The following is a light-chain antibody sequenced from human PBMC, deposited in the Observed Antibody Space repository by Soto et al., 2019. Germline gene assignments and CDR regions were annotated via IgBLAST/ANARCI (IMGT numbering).Light chain of an antibody. CDR3: QSSDTSLSVV. J-gene: IGLJ2*01. CDR2: ANS. Sequence: QSVLTQPPSVSGAPGQRVTISCTGSSSNIGAGYDVHWYQQLPGTAPKLLIYANSNRPSGVPDRFSGSKSGTSASLAITGLQAEDEADYYCQSSDTSLSVVFGGGTKLTVL. CDR1: SSNIGAGYD. V-gene: IGLV1-40*01.